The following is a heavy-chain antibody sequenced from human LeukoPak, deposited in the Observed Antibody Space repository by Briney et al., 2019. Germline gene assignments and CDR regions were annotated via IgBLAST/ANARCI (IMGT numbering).Heavy chain of an antibody. CDR3: ARGSNSGLNSFYVAY. V-gene: IGHV3-21*06. Sequence: PGGSLRLSCAASGFTFSIYSMNWVRQAPGKGLEWVSSISSSSTFIYYADSVKGRFTISRDNANNSLYLQMNSLGVEDTAVYYCARGSNSGLNSFYVAYWGQGALVTVSS. CDR2: ISSSSTFI. D-gene: IGHD2/OR15-2a*01. J-gene: IGHJ4*02. CDR1: GFTFSIYS.